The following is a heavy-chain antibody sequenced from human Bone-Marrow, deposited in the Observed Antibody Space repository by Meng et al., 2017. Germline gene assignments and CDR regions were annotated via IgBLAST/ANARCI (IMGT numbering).Heavy chain of an antibody. Sequence: QGQLQEAGPGTVKPSQTLSLTCTVSGGSISSGGYYWSWIRQHPGKGLEWIGYIYYSGSTYYNPSLKSLVTISVDTSKNQFSLKLSSVTAADTAVYYCARANVNYGVVDPWGQGTLVTVSS. V-gene: IGHV4-31*01. CDR3: ARANVNYGVVDP. D-gene: IGHD3-10*01. J-gene: IGHJ5*02. CDR1: GGSISSGGYY. CDR2: IYYSGST.